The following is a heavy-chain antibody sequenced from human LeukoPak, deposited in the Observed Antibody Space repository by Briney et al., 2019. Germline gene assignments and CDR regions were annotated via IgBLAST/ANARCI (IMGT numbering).Heavy chain of an antibody. Sequence: ASVKVSCKASGYTFTGYYVLWVRQAPGQGLEYMRWIHPNNGGTKTTQKFQGRLTMTRDTSITTDFMGLSSLTPDDTAIYYCAKEGKTGSGNWYGAFDIWGQGTMVTVSS. CDR3: AKEGKTGSGNWYGAFDI. J-gene: IGHJ3*02. D-gene: IGHD6-13*01. CDR1: GYTFTGYY. V-gene: IGHV1-2*02. CDR2: IHPNNGGT.